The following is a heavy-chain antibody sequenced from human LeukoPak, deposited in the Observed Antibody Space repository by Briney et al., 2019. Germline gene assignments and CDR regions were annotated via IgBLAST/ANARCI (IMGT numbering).Heavy chain of an antibody. CDR2: ISGSGGST. J-gene: IGHJ1*01. CDR1: GFTFSSYA. Sequence: TGGSLRLSCAASGFTFSSYAMSWVRQAPGKGLEWVSAISGSGGSTYYADSVKGRFTISRDNSKNTLYLQMNSLRAEDTAVYYCAKAQGSLAYTISTTPFQHWGQGTLVTVSS. V-gene: IGHV3-23*01. D-gene: IGHD1-1*01. CDR3: AKAQGSLAYTISTTPFQH.